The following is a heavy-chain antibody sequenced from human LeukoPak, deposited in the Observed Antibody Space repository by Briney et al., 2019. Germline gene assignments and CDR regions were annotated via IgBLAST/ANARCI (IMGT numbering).Heavy chain of an antibody. J-gene: IGHJ4*02. CDR1: GFTFSTYW. CDR2: IKQDGSVK. V-gene: IGHV3-7*01. Sequence: PGGSLRLSCAASGFTFSTYWMSWVRQTPEKGLEFVANIKQDGSVKNYTDSLKGRSTISRDNARESLYLEINSLRADDTAVYYCARDPESSAFDLWGQGALVTVSS. CDR3: ARDPESSAFDL. D-gene: IGHD5/OR15-5a*01.